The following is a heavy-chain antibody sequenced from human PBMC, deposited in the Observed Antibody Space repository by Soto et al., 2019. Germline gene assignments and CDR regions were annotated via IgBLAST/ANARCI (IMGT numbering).Heavy chain of an antibody. J-gene: IGHJ3*02. CDR1: GGTFSSYA. CDR2: IIPIFGTA. Sequence: GASVKVSCKASGGTFSSYAISWVRQAPGQGLEWMGGIIPIFGTANYAQKFQGRVTITADESTRTAYMELSSLRSEDTAVYYCVYGSGSYYNSLQAFDIWGQGTMVTVSS. V-gene: IGHV1-69*13. D-gene: IGHD3-10*01. CDR3: VYGSGSYYNSLQAFDI.